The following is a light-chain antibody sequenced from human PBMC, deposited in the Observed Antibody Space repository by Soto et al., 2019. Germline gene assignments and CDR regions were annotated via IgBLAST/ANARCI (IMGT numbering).Light chain of an antibody. CDR1: SSDVGGYDY. V-gene: IGLV2-14*01. CDR2: NVR. J-gene: IGLJ2*01. Sequence: QSALTQPASVSGSPGQSITISCTGTSSDVGGYDYVSWYQQHPGKAPKLMIYNVRNRPSGVSNRFSGSKAGNTASLTISGLQAEDEAAYYFSSYTSSSTVVFGGGTKLTV. CDR3: SSYTSSSTVV.